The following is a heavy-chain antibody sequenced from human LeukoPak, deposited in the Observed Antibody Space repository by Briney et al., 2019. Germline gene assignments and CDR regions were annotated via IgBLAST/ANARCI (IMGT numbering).Heavy chain of an antibody. D-gene: IGHD3-10*01. V-gene: IGHV4-59*01. Sequence: KSSETLSLTCTVSGGSISSYYWSWIRQPPGKGLEWIGYIYYSGSTNYNPSLKSRVTISVDTSKNQFSLKLSSVTAADTAVYYCARDAPHSLWFEGHPPGTLVWGQGTTVTLSS. CDR2: IYYSGST. CDR1: GGSISSYY. J-gene: IGHJ6*02. CDR3: ARDAPHSLWFEGHPPGTLV.